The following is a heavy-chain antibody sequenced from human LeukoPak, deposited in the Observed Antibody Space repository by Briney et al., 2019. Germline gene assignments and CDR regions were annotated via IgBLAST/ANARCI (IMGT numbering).Heavy chain of an antibody. CDR2: INPQSGDT. D-gene: IGHD3-10*01. CDR3: ARDPGHSGMDF. J-gene: IGHJ4*02. V-gene: IGHV1-2*02. Sequence: ASVKVSCKTSGFYFIGYYIHWVQRAPGQGLDWMGWINPQSGDTIYAQNFQGRVTMTRDTSISTAYMDLSGLRSDNTAVYYCARDPGHSGMDFWGQGTLVTVSS. CDR1: GFYFIGYY.